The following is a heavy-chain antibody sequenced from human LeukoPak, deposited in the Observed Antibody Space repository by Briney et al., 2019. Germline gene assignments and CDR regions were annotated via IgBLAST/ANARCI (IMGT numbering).Heavy chain of an antibody. CDR2: IYYSGST. V-gene: IGHV4-59*01. CDR1: GGSISSYY. CDR3: ASSLRWPYFDY. Sequence: PSETLSLTCTVSGGSISSYYWSWIRQPPGQGLEWIGYIYYSGSTNYNPSLKSRVTISVDTSKNQFSLKLSSVTAADTAVYYCASSLRWPYFDYWGQGTLVTVSS. J-gene: IGHJ4*02. D-gene: IGHD4-23*01.